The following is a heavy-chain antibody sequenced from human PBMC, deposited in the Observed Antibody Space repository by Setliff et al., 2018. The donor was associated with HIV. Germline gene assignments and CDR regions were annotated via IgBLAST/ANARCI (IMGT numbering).Heavy chain of an antibody. CDR2: VYSSGST. CDR1: GGSVNNGSFY. Sequence: PSETLSLTCTVSGGSVNNGSFYWTWVRQPAGKGLDWIGRVYSSGSTNYNPSLKSRVTISIDASENQFPLRLSSVTAADTAVYYCAAWGPRYSYAPYFFDSWGQGTLVTVSS. V-gene: IGHV4-61*10. CDR3: AAWGPRYSYAPYFFDS. D-gene: IGHD5-18*01. J-gene: IGHJ4*02.